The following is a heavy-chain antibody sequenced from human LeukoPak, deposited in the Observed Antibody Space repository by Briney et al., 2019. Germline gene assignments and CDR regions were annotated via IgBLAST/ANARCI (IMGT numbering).Heavy chain of an antibody. D-gene: IGHD6-19*01. CDR1: GFTFSSYW. J-gene: IGHJ6*03. CDR2: IKRDGSEK. Sequence: GGSLRLSCAASGFTFSSYWMSWVRQAPGKGLEWVANIKRDGSEKYCVDSVKGRFTISRDNAKNSLYLQMNSLRAEDTAVYYCARGAQQWLDLVYYYYMDVWGKGTTVTVSS. V-gene: IGHV3-7*01. CDR3: ARGAQQWLDLVYYYYMDV.